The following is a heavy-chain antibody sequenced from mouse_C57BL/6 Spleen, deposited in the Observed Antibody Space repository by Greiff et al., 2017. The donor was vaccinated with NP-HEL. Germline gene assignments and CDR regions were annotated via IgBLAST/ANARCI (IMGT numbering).Heavy chain of an antibody. CDR3: IAEVY. J-gene: IGHJ2*01. CDR1: GITFSNNW. Sequence: EVKLVESGGGLVQPGGSMKLSCVASGITFSNNWMNWVRQSPEKGLEWVAQIRLKSDNYATHYAESVKGRFTISRDDSKSRVYLQMNNLRAEDTGIYYCIAEVYWGQGTTLTVSS. CDR2: IRLKSDNYAT. V-gene: IGHV6-3*01.